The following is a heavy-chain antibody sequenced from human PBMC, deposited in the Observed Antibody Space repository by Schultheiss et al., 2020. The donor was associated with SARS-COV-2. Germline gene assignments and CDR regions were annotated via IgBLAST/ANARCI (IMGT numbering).Heavy chain of an antibody. J-gene: IGHJ4*02. D-gene: IGHD3-22*01. CDR2: ISYDGSNK. CDR1: RFTFSTYG. Sequence: GGSLRLSCAASRFTFSTYGMHWVRQAPGKGLEWVAVISYDGSNKYYADSVKGRFTISRDNSKNTLYLQMNSLRAEDTAVYYCAKNDWIEYYYDSSYGYWGQGTLVTVSS. CDR3: AKNDWIEYYYDSSYGY. V-gene: IGHV3-30-3*02.